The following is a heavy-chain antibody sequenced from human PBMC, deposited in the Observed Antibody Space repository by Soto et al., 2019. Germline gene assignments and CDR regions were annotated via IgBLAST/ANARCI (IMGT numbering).Heavy chain of an antibody. Sequence: GASLKVSCKASGGTFSSYAISWVRQAPGQGLEWMGGIIPIFGTANYAQKFQGRVTITADESTSTAYMELSSLRSEDTAVYYCARAYYYGSGPHRDYYYGMDVWGQGTTVTVSS. J-gene: IGHJ6*02. CDR2: IIPIFGTA. CDR1: GGTFSSYA. CDR3: ARAYYYGSGPHRDYYYGMDV. D-gene: IGHD3-10*01. V-gene: IGHV1-69*13.